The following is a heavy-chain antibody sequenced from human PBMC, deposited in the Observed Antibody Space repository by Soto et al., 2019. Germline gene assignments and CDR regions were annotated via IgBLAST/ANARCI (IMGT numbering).Heavy chain of an antibody. CDR1: GFTFSSYA. CDR2: ISYDGSNK. V-gene: IGHV3-30-3*01. Sequence: GGSLRLSCAASGFTFSSYAMHWVRQAPGKGLEWVAVISYDGSNKYYADSVKGRFTISRDNSKNTRYLQMNSLRAEDTAVYYCARESGTYSSSGYYYGMDVWGQGTTVTVSS. D-gene: IGHD6-6*01. J-gene: IGHJ6*02. CDR3: ARESGTYSSSGYYYGMDV.